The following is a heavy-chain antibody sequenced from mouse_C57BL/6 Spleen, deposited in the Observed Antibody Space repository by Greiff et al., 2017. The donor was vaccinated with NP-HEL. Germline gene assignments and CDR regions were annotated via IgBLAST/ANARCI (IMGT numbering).Heavy chain of an antibody. CDR3: ARRTTVVFDY. D-gene: IGHD1-1*01. Sequence: EVKLVESGGDLVKPGGSLKLSCAASGFTFSSYGMSWVRQTPDKRLEWVATISSGGSYTYYPDSVKGRFTISRDNAKNTLYLQMSSLKSEDTAMYYCARRTTVVFDYWGQGTTLTVSS. J-gene: IGHJ2*01. CDR1: GFTFSSYG. CDR2: ISSGGSYT. V-gene: IGHV5-6*02.